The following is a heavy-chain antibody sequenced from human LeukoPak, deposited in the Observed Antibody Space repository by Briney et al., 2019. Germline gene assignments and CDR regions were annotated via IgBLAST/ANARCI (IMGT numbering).Heavy chain of an antibody. CDR2: INPSGGST. CDR1: GYTFSDYY. CDR3: AREIVY. D-gene: IGHD3-16*02. V-gene: IGHV1-46*01. J-gene: IGHJ4*02. Sequence: ASVKVSCKASGYTFSDYYIHWVRQAPGQGLEWMGIINPSGGSTSYAQKFQGRVIMTRDMSTSTVYMELSSLRSEDTAVYYCAREIVYWGQGTLVTVSS.